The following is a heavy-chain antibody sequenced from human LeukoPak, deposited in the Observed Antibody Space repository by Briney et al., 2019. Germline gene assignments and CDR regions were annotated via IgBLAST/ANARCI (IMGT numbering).Heavy chain of an antibody. V-gene: IGHV4-59*01. Sequence: SETLSLTCTVSGGSISSYYWSWIRQPPGKGLEWIGYIYYSGSTNYNPSLKSRVTISVDTSKNQFSLKLSSVTAADTAVYYCARGVQSRSSWYDPWGIYYYYGMDVWGQGTTVTVSS. CDR1: GGSISSYY. CDR3: ARGVQSRSSWYDPWGIYYYYGMDV. CDR2: IYYSGST. J-gene: IGHJ6*02. D-gene: IGHD6-13*01.